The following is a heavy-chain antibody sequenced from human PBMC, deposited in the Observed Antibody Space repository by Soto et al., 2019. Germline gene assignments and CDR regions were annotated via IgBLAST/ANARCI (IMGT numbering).Heavy chain of an antibody. CDR3: AREEADSSADVIDP. D-gene: IGHD6-19*01. J-gene: IGHJ5*02. Sequence: EVQLVESGGGLVQPGGSLRLSCAASGFTFSSYWMSWVRQAPGKGLEWVANIKQDGSEKYYVDSVKGRFTISRDNAKNSLYLQMNSLRAEDTAVYYCAREEADSSADVIDPGCQGTLVTVSS. V-gene: IGHV3-7*01. CDR1: GFTFSSYW. CDR2: IKQDGSEK.